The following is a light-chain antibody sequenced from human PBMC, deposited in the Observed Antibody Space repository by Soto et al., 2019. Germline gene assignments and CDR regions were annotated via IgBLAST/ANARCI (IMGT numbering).Light chain of an antibody. CDR1: QSVRRNF. Sequence: ETVLTQTPGTLSLSPGERATLSCRASQSVRRNFLAWYQQKPGQAPRLLIYGASTRATGIPDRFSGSGPGTDFTLTISRLEPEDFAVFYCQQYADSPITFGGGTKVEIK. CDR3: QQYADSPIT. J-gene: IGKJ4*01. CDR2: GAS. V-gene: IGKV3-20*01.